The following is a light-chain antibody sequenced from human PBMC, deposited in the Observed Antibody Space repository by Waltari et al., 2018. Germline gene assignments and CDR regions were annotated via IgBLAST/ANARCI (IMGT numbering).Light chain of an antibody. V-gene: IGLV1-40*01. J-gene: IGLJ3*02. CDR1: SSTIGARSD. CDR3: QSYDYMLSGSRV. CDR2: DST. Sequence: QSVLTQPPSVSEAPGQSVTISCPGSSSTIGARSDAHWYQQLPGTAPKLLIYDSTNRPSGVPDRFSGSKSGTSASLTIAGLQAEDEADYYCQSYDYMLSGSRVFGGGTKLTVL.